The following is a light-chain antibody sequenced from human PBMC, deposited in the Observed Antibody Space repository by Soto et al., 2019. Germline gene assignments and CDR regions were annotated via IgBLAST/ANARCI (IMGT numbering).Light chain of an antibody. Sequence: FQMTQSPSTLSASVGDRVTITCRASQSISSWLAWYQQKPGKAPKLLIYDASSLESGVPSRFSGSGSGTEFTLTISSLQPDDFATYYCQQYNSYPWTFGQGTKVEIK. J-gene: IGKJ1*01. CDR1: QSISSW. CDR2: DAS. V-gene: IGKV1-5*01. CDR3: QQYNSYPWT.